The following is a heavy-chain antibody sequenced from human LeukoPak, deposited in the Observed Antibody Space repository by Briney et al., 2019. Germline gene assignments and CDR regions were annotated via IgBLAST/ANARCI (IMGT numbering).Heavy chain of an antibody. CDR3: ARVGVDIVATALDY. D-gene: IGHD5-12*01. J-gene: IGHJ4*02. CDR1: GYSISSGYY. CDR2: IYHSGST. V-gene: IGHV4-38-2*02. Sequence: SETLSLTCTVSGYSISSGYYWGCIRQPPGQGLGGIGSIYHSGSTYYNPSLKSRVTISVDTSKNQFSLKLSSVTAADTAVYYCARVGVDIVATALDYWGQGTLVTVSS.